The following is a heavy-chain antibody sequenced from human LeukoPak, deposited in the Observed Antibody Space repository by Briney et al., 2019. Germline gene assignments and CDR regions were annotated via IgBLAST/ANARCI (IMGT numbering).Heavy chain of an antibody. Sequence: GGSLRLSCAASGFTFSAYPMNWVRQAPGKGLEWVSSISSGSSYIYYADSMKGRFTNSRDNAKNSLFLQMNSLRTEDTAVYYCAKGREVATITDFDYWGQGTLVTVSS. CDR1: GFTFSAYP. J-gene: IGHJ4*02. CDR3: AKGREVATITDFDY. V-gene: IGHV3-21*01. CDR2: ISSGSSYI. D-gene: IGHD5-24*01.